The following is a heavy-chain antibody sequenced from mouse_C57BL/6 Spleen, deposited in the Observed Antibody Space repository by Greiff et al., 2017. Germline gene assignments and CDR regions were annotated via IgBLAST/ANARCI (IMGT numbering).Heavy chain of an antibody. CDR2: IYPGSGST. CDR1: GYTFTSYW. CDR3: ASYDYEYYYAMDY. D-gene: IGHD2-4*01. Sequence: VQLPQPGAELVKPGASVKMSCKASGYTFTSYWITWVKQRPGQGLEWIGDIYPGSGSTNYNEKFKGKATLTVDTSSSTAYMQLSSLTSEDSAVYYCASYDYEYYYAMDYWGQGTSVTVSS. J-gene: IGHJ4*01. V-gene: IGHV1-55*01.